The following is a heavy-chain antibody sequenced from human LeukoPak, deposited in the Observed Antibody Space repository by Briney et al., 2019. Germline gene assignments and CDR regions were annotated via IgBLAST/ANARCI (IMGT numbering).Heavy chain of an antibody. CDR1: GYTFTNYG. V-gene: IGHV1-18*01. D-gene: IGHD3-22*01. CDR3: ARVDSSGYYYGNDAFDI. Sequence: GASVKVSCKASGYTFTNYGISWVRQAPGQGLEWMGCISAYNGNTNYAQKFQGRVTMTTDTSTSTAYMELRSLRSDDTAVYYCARVDSSGYYYGNDAFDIWGQGTMVTVSS. CDR2: ISAYNGNT. J-gene: IGHJ3*02.